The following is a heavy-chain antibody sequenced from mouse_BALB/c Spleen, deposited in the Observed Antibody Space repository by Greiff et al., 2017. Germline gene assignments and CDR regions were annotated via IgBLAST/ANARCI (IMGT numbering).Heavy chain of an antibody. D-gene: IGHD1-1*01. CDR1: GFTFSSYT. V-gene: IGHV5-6-4*01. J-gene: IGHJ2*01. CDR2: ISSGGSYT. CDR3: TRGGDWITTVVATDFDY. Sequence: EVMLVESGGCLVKPGGSLKLSCAASGFTFSSYTMSWVRQTPEKRLEWVATISSGGSYTYYPDSVKGRFTISRDNAKNTLYLQMSSLKSEDTAMYYCTRGGDWITTVVATDFDYWGQGTTLTVSS.